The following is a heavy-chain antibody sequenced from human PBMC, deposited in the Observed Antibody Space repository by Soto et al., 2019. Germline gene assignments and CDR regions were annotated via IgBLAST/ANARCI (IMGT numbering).Heavy chain of an antibody. CDR1: GFTFSSYG. CDR3: ARVGYSSSWYFGYYYGMDV. V-gene: IGHV3-33*01. D-gene: IGHD6-13*01. J-gene: IGHJ6*02. CDR2: IWYDGSNK. Sequence: PGGSLRLSCAASGFTFSSYGMHWVRQAPGKGLEWVAVIWYDGSNKYYADSVKGRFTISRDNSKNTLYLQMNSLRAEDTAVYYCARVGYSSSWYFGYYYGMDVWGQGTTVTVSS.